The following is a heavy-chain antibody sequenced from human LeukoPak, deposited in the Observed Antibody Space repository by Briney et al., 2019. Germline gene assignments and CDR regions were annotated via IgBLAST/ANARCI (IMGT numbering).Heavy chain of an antibody. Sequence: SETLSLTCTVSGASFNNYSCHWIRQPPGKGLEWIGYMYYSGSTDYNPSLKSRVTISLDTSKNQFSLNRSSVTAADTAMYYCARGPTVTTDYWGQGILVTVSS. CDR3: ARGPTVTTDY. V-gene: IGHV4-59*01. D-gene: IGHD4-17*01. CDR2: MYYSGST. J-gene: IGHJ4*02. CDR1: GASFNNYS.